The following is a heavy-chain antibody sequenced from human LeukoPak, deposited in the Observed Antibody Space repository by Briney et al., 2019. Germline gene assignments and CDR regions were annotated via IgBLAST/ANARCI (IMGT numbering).Heavy chain of an antibody. Sequence: GGSLRLSCAASGFTFSSYAMHWVRQAPGKGLERVAVISYDGSNKYYADSVKGRFTISRDNSKNTLYLQMNSLRAEDTAVYYCARGQLWFDYWGQGTLVTVSS. CDR3: ARGQLWFDY. CDR1: GFTFSSYA. CDR2: ISYDGSNK. V-gene: IGHV3-30-3*01. D-gene: IGHD5-18*01. J-gene: IGHJ4*02.